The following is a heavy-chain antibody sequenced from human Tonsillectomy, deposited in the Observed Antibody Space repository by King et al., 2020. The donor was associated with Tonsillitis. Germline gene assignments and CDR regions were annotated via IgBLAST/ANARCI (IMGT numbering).Heavy chain of an antibody. CDR3: ACLRSIDKLHDLDAWFLFDW. CDR1: GVSLTNSRMG. D-gene: IGHD3-16*01. Sequence: VTLKESGPVLVRPTETLTLTCTVSGVSLTNSRMGVSWSRQPPGKALEWLAHIFSSDRKSYNTSLKTRPTISKDPSKSQVALTMTNMDPVDTGTYYCACLRSIDKLHDLDAWFLFDWWGQGSLVTVS. V-gene: IGHV2-26*01. CDR2: IFSSDRK. J-gene: IGHJ4*02.